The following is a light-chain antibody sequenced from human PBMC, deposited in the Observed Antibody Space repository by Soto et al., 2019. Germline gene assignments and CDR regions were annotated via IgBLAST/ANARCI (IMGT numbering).Light chain of an antibody. Sequence: AIQVTQSPSSLSASVGDRVTITCRASQGIRNDLGWYQQKPGKAPKLLIHGASSLQSGVPSRFRGSASGTEFTLTISSLQPEDLATYYCLQDHSYPWTFGPGTKVEI. V-gene: IGKV1-6*01. CDR2: GAS. CDR3: LQDHSYPWT. CDR1: QGIRND. J-gene: IGKJ1*01.